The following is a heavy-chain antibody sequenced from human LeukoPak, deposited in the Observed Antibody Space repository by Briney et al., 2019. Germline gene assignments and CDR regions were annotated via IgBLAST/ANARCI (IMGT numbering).Heavy chain of an antibody. CDR2: IYSGGST. D-gene: IGHD6-19*01. V-gene: IGHV3-66*01. J-gene: IGHJ4*02. Sequence: GGSLRLSCAASGFTVSSNYMSWVRQAPGKGLEWVSVIYSGGSTYYADSAKGRFTISRDNSKNTLYLQMNSLRAEDTAVYYCAYSSGRWSFDYWGQGTLVTVSS. CDR3: AYSSGRWSFDY. CDR1: GFTVSSNY.